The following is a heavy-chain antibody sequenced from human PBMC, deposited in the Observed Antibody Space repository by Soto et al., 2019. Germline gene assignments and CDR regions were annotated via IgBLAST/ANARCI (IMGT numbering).Heavy chain of an antibody. J-gene: IGHJ4*02. CDR3: ARSSGWDDY. Sequence: QVQLVQSGAEVKKPGSSVKVSCKASGGTFSSYTISWVRQAPGQGLEWMGRIIPILGIANYAQKFQGTFTITADKSTSTADMELSSLRSEETAVYYCARSSGWDDYWGQGTLVTVSS. D-gene: IGHD6-19*01. CDR2: IIPILGIA. CDR1: GGTFSSYT. V-gene: IGHV1-69*02.